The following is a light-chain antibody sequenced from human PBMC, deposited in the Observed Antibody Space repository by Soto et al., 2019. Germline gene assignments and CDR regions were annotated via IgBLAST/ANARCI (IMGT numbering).Light chain of an antibody. CDR2: SSN. Sequence: QSVLTQPPSASGTPGQRVTISCSGSSSNIGSNTVNWYQHLPRAAPKLLIYSSNQQPSWVPDSFSGSKSGTSASLAISGLQSEDEADYYCAAWDGSLDVVLFGGGTKLTVL. CDR1: SSNIGSNT. J-gene: IGLJ3*02. V-gene: IGLV1-44*01. CDR3: AAWDGSLDVVL.